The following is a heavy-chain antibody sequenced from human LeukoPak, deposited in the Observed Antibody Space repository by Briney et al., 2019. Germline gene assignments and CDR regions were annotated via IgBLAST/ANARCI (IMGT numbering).Heavy chain of an antibody. CDR2: IYYSGST. J-gene: IGHJ5*02. CDR1: GGSISSSSYY. D-gene: IGHD3-10*01. CDR3: ARHGGGWFDP. V-gene: IGHV4-39*01. Sequence: SETLSLTCTVSGGSISSSSYYWGWIRQPPGKGLAWIGSIYYSGSTYYNPSLKSRDTISVDTSKNQFSLKLSSVTAADTAVYYCARHGGGWFDPWGQGTLVTVPS.